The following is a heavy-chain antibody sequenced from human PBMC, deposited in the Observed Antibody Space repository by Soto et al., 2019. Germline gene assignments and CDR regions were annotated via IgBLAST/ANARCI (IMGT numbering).Heavy chain of an antibody. D-gene: IGHD4-17*01. J-gene: IGHJ3*02. Sequence: EVQLVASGGGLLKPGESLRLSCAGSGITFSNVRMTWVRQAPGTGLEWLGRIKSKTDGGTADYPAAVKGRFTISRDDSKNMLYLQLNSLKTEDTAVYYCTTDYGWAFDIWGQGTMVTVSS. CDR1: GITFSNVR. V-gene: IGHV3-15*01. CDR2: IKSKTDGGTA. CDR3: TTDYGWAFDI.